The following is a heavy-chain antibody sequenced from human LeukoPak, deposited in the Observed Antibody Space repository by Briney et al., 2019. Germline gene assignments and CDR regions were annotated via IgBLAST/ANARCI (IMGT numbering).Heavy chain of an antibody. D-gene: IGHD5-18*01. V-gene: IGHV1-69*13. J-gene: IGHJ6*02. CDR2: IIPIFGTA. CDR1: GGTFSSYA. CDR3: ARDLGRGYSCGGNYYYYGMDV. Sequence: SVKVSCKASGGTFSSYAISWVRQAPGQGLEWMGGIIPIFGTANYAQKFQGRVTITADESTSTAYMELSSLRSEDTAVYYCARDLGRGYSCGGNYYYYGMDVWGQGTTVTVSS.